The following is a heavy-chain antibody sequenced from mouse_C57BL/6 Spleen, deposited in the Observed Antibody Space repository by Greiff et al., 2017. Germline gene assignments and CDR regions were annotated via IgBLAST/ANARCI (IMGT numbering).Heavy chain of an antibody. D-gene: IGHD1-1*01. Sequence: VQLQQSGAELVKPGASVKISCKASGYAFSSYWMNWVKQRPGKGLEWIGQIYPGDGDTNYNGKFKGKAPLTADKSSSTAYMQLSSLTSEDSAVYFCARIDTTVVATTDYWGQGTTLTVSS. CDR1: GYAFSSYW. CDR3: ARIDTTVVATTDY. CDR2: IYPGDGDT. J-gene: IGHJ2*01. V-gene: IGHV1-80*01.